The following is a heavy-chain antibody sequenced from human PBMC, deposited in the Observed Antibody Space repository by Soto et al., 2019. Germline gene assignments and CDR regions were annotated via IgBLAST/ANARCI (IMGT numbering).Heavy chain of an antibody. D-gene: IGHD6-6*01. Sequence: XGSLGLSVAASGFTFRSYAMHWVRQAPGKGLEWVAVISYDGSNKYYADSVKGRFTISRDNSKNTLYLQMNSLRAEDTAVYYCARDLAARSTFYYGMDVWGQGTTVTVSS. CDR2: ISYDGSNK. CDR3: ARDLAARSTFYYGMDV. J-gene: IGHJ6*02. V-gene: IGHV3-30-3*01. CDR1: GFTFRSYA.